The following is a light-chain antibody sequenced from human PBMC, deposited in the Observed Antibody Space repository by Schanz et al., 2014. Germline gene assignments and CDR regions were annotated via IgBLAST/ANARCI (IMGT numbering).Light chain of an antibody. CDR2: GNS. Sequence: QSVLTQPPSASGTPGQRVTISCSGSSSNIGSQTVNWYQQLPGTAPKLLIYGNSNRPSGVPDRFSGSKSGTSASLAITGLQAEDEADYYCQSFDSSLSGYVFGTGTKVTVL. CDR3: QSFDSSLSGYV. J-gene: IGLJ1*01. V-gene: IGLV1-40*01. CDR1: SSNIGSQT.